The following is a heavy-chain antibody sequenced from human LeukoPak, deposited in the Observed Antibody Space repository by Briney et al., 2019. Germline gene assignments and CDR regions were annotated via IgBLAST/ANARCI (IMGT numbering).Heavy chain of an antibody. Sequence: GASVKVSCKASGYTFTGYYMHWVRQAPGQGLEWMGWINPNSGGTNYAQKFQGRVTMTRDTSISTAYMELSRLRSDDTAVYYCARFNPDSSSWSGYNWFDPWGQGTLVTVSS. V-gene: IGHV1-2*02. CDR1: GYTFTGYY. CDR2: INPNSGGT. J-gene: IGHJ5*02. CDR3: ARFNPDSSSWSGYNWFDP. D-gene: IGHD6-13*01.